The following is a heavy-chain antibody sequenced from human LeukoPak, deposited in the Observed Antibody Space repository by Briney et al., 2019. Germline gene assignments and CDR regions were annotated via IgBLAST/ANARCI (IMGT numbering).Heavy chain of an antibody. CDR2: ISGSGGST. CDR1: GFTIRNAW. Sequence: GGSLRLSCAASGFTIRNAWMSWVRQAPGKGLEWVSGISGSGGSTYYADSVKGRFTISRDNSKNTLYLQMNSLRAEDTAVYYCAKTWRSGWYYFDYWGQGTLVTVSS. CDR3: AKTWRSGWYYFDY. J-gene: IGHJ4*02. V-gene: IGHV3-23*01. D-gene: IGHD6-19*01.